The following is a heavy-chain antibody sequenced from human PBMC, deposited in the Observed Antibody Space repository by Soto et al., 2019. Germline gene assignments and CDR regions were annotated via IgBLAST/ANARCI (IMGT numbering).Heavy chain of an antibody. CDR2: IYWSGST. CDR1: GGSLKNRLHY. J-gene: IGHJ5*02. Sequence: SETLSLTSNVSGGSLKNRLHYWGWIRQPPGKGLEWIASIYWSGSTYYNTSLKGRVIISVDTSKNQFSLTVISVTAADTAVYYCAKHKVEHSSSGLDLWGQGTLVPVSS. CDR3: AKHKVEHSSSGLDL. V-gene: IGHV4-39*01. D-gene: IGHD3-10*01.